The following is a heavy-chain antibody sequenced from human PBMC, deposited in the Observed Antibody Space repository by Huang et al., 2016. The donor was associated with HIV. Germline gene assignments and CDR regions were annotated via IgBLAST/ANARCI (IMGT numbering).Heavy chain of an antibody. Sequence: QVQLQQWGAGVLKPSETLSLTCAVYGESFNNYYWSWVRQLPGRRLEWIGEFNHSGAAKYNPSLKTRVNMSVDPSKKQFSLRLGSVTAADTAVYYCARVPTPSYYDPWNISPAHEDVYYYNMDVWGQGTTVIVSS. CDR3: ARVPTPSYYDPWNISPAHEDVYYYNMDV. D-gene: IGHD3-10*01. CDR1: GESFNNYY. V-gene: IGHV4-34*02. CDR2: FNHSGAA. J-gene: IGHJ6*02.